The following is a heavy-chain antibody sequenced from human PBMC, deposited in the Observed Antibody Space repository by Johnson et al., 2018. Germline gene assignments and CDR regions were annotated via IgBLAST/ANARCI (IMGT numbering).Heavy chain of an antibody. Sequence: EEQPVETGGAYVEPRGSLRPACAASGFIFRNYPMNWVRQAPGKGLEWVSGISASGTVADYADSVRGRFCISRDNYKSTLYLQLNSLTAEDTAIYYCTQNGGYYEHSGYYPIAWGQGTLVTVSS. CDR1: GFIFRNYP. D-gene: IGHD3-22*01. CDR2: ISASGTVA. CDR3: TQNGGYYEHSGYYPIA. J-gene: IGHJ5*02. V-gene: IGHV3-23*04.